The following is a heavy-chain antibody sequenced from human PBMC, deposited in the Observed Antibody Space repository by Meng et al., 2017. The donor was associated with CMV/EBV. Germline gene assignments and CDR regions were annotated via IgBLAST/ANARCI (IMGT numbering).Heavy chain of an antibody. CDR2: IYYSGST. D-gene: IGHD4-17*01. CDR1: GGSISSGDYY. CDR3: ARGFRTATVTPPDY. V-gene: IGHV4-30-4*08. Sequence: LRLSCTVSGGSISSGDYYWSWIRQPPGKGLEWMVYIYYSGSTYYNPSLKSRVTISVDTTKNQFSMKLSSVTAADTAVYDCARGFRTATVTPPDYWGQGTLVTVSS. J-gene: IGHJ4*02.